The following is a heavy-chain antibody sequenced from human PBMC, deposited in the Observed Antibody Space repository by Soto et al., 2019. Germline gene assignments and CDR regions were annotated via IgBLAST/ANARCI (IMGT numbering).Heavy chain of an antibody. V-gene: IGHV1-69*12. Sequence: QVQLVQSGAEVKKPGSSVKVSCKASGGTFRTSAISWVRQAPGQGLEWVGGIMPVFRRPKYAQNFQDRVTIPADESTSTAYMELSSLRSDVTAVYYSARDKVRLQLGGNYFYILDVWGQGTAVTVSS. CDR1: GGTFRTSA. CDR3: ARDKVRLQLGGNYFYILDV. J-gene: IGHJ6*02. D-gene: IGHD1-1*01. CDR2: IMPVFRRP.